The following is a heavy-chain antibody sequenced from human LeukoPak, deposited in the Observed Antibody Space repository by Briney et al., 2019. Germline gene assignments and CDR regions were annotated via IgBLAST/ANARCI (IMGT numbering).Heavy chain of an antibody. J-gene: IGHJ4*02. CDR3: TTDSPGYYDILTGYPFDY. CDR2: IKSKTDGGTT. CDR1: GFTFSSYA. Sequence: GGSLRLSCAASGFTFSSYAMSWVRQAPGKGLEWVGRIKSKTDGGTTDYAAPVKGRFTISRDDSKNTLYLQMNSLKTEDTAVYYCTTDSPGYYDILTGYPFDYWGQGTLVTVSS. D-gene: IGHD3-9*01. V-gene: IGHV3-15*01.